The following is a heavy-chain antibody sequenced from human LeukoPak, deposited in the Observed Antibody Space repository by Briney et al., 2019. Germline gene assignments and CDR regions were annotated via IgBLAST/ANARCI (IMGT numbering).Heavy chain of an antibody. V-gene: IGHV4-34*01. Sequence: SETLSLTCAIYGGSFSDYYWSWIRQPPGRGLEWIGEINHSGSTNYNPSLTNRVTMSVDTSKNQFSLKLSSATAADTAVYYCARGPPRDFGTSGFYYNYWGQGTRVTVSS. J-gene: IGHJ4*02. CDR3: ARGPPRDFGTSGFYYNY. CDR2: INHSGST. D-gene: IGHD3-22*01. CDR1: GGSFSDYY.